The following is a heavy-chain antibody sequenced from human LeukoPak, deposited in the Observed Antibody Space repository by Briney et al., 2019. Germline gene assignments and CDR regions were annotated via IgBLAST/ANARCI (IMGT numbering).Heavy chain of an antibody. D-gene: IGHD2-8*01. CDR2: IIPIFGTA. CDR3: ARDLGCTNGVCYGYWFDP. Sequence: GASVKVSCKASGGTFGSYAISWVRQAPGQGLEWMGRIIPIFGTANYAQKFQGRVTITTDESTSTAYMELSSLRSEDTAVYYCARDLGCTNGVCYGYWFDPWGQGTLVTVSS. CDR1: GGTFGSYA. V-gene: IGHV1-69*05. J-gene: IGHJ5*02.